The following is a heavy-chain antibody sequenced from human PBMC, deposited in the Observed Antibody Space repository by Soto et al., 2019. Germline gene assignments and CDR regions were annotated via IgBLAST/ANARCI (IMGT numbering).Heavy chain of an antibody. Sequence: QITLKESGPTLVKPTQTLTLTCTFSGFSLTTRGVGVAWIRQPPGKALEWLALIYWDDDKRYSPSLKSKLTITKDTSKNQVVLTMTNMDPVDTATYYCAHDGNGWYGMDVWGQGTTVTVSS. CDR2: IYWDDDK. V-gene: IGHV2-5*02. CDR1: GFSLTTRGVG. CDR3: AHDGNGWYGMDV. D-gene: IGHD6-19*01. J-gene: IGHJ6*02.